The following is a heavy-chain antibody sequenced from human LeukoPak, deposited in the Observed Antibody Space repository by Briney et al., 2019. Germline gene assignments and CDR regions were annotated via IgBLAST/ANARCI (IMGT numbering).Heavy chain of an antibody. D-gene: IGHD3-10*01. CDR1: GFTVSSNY. Sequence: GGSLRLSCAASGFTVSSNYMSWVRQAPGKGLEWVSVIYSGGSTYYADSVKGRFTISRDNSKNTLYLQMNSLRAEDTAVYYCARVSYYGSGNYYYYYMDVWGKGTTVTISS. CDR3: ARVSYYGSGNYYYYYMDV. J-gene: IGHJ6*03. V-gene: IGHV3-53*01. CDR2: IYSGGST.